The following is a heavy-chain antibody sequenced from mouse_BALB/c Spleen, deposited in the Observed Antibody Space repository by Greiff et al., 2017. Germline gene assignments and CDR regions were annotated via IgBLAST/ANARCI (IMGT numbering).Heavy chain of an antibody. CDR1: GFNIKDYY. CDR3: NAQCYRYDY. J-gene: IGHJ2*01. V-gene: IGHV14-4*02. Sequence: EVQLQQSGAELVRSGASVKLSCTASGFNIKDYYMLWVKQRPEQGLEWIGWIDPENGDTEYAPKFQGKATMTAVTSSNTAYLQLSSLTSKDTAVYYWNAQCYRYDYWGQGTTLTVSS. D-gene: IGHD2-14*01. CDR2: IDPENGDT.